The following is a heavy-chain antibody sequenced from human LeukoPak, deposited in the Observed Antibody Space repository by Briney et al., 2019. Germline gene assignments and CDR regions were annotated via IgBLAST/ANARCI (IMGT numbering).Heavy chain of an antibody. J-gene: IGHJ5*02. CDR1: GGSISSSSYY. Sequence: KSSETLSLTCTVSGGSISSSSYYWSWIRQPPGKGLEWIGSIYYSGSTYYNPSLKSRVTISVDTSKNQFSLKLSSVTAADTAVYYCARHGGTTPDYDFWSGYSPYNWFDPWGQGTLVTVSS. D-gene: IGHD3-3*01. V-gene: IGHV4-39*01. CDR2: IYYSGST. CDR3: ARHGGTTPDYDFWSGYSPYNWFDP.